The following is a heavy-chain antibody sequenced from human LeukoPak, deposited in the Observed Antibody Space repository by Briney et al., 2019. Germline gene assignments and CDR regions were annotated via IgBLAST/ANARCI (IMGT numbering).Heavy chain of an antibody. CDR1: RFTFSDFG. CDR3: ARDPLYSSSWVDY. J-gene: IGHJ4*02. V-gene: IGHV3-33*01. Sequence: GRSLRLSCAGSRFTFSDFGMHWVRQAPGKGLEWVAVIWHDGTKRHYAESVKGRFAISRDDSRNTLYLQMNSLRADDTAVYYCARDPLYSSSWVDYWGQGTLVTVSS. D-gene: IGHD6-13*01. CDR2: IWHDGTKR.